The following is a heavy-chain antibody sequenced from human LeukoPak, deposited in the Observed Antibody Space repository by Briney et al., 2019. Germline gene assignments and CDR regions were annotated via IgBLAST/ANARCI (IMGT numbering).Heavy chain of an antibody. D-gene: IGHD5-18*01. V-gene: IGHV1-18*01. CDR3: ARDGRYGTPDYYMDV. CDR2: ISAYNGNT. CDR1: GYTFTSYG. J-gene: IGHJ6*03. Sequence: ASVKVSCKASGYTFTSYGISWVRQAPGQGLEWMGWISAYNGNTNYAQKLQGRVTMTTDTSTSTAYMELRSLRSDDTAVYYCARDGRYGTPDYYMDVWGKGTTVTVSS.